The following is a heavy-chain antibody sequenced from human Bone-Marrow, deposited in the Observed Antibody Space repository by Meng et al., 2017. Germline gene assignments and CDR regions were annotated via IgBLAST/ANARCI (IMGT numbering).Heavy chain of an antibody. CDR3: ARDRGIAVAGQFDY. J-gene: IGHJ4*02. V-gene: IGHV4-59*10. D-gene: IGHD6-19*01. CDR1: GGSFSGYY. Sequence: QVQLQQGGAGLLKPSETLSLTCAVYGGSFSGYYWSWIRQPAGKGLEWIGRIYTSGSTNYHPSLKSRVTMSVDTSKNQFSLKLSSVTAADTAVYYCARDRGIAVAGQFDYWGQGTLVTVSS. CDR2: IYTSGST.